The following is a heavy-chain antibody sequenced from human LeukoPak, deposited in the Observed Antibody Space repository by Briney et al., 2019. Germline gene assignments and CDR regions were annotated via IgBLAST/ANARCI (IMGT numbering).Heavy chain of an antibody. CDR3: AKRSLSGSYLGFDY. CDR2: ISRSGRII. V-gene: IGHV3-48*03. Sequence: PGGSLRLSCAASGFGFSTYEMNWVRQAPGKGLEWVSYISRSGRIIKYEDSVKGRFTISRDNAKNSLYLQMNSLRAEDTAIYYCAKRSLSGSYLGFDYWGQGTLVTVSS. CDR1: GFGFSTYE. J-gene: IGHJ4*02. D-gene: IGHD1-26*01.